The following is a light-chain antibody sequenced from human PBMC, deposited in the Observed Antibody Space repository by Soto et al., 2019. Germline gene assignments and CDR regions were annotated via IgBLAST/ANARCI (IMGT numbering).Light chain of an antibody. Sequence: ETVMTQSPATLSVSPGDRATLSCRASQSVGSDLAWYQQKRGQAPRLLIYGASTRATGIPARFSGSGSGTEFTLTISSLQSEDFAVYYCQQYHNWPITFGQGTRLEI. CDR3: QQYHNWPIT. CDR1: QSVGSD. V-gene: IGKV3-15*01. CDR2: GAS. J-gene: IGKJ5*01.